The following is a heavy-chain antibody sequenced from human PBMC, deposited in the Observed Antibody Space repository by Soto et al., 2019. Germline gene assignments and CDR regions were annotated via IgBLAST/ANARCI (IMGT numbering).Heavy chain of an antibody. CDR2: ISSSSSTI. CDR1: GFTFSSYN. J-gene: IGHJ6*02. V-gene: IGHV3-48*02. Sequence: EVQLVESGGGLVQPGGSLRLSCAASGFTFSSYNMNWVRQAPGKGLEWVSFISSSSSTIYYADSVKGRFTISRDNAKNSLYLQMNSLRDEYTALYYCSRVSLARSGWYLRYGMDVWGQGTTVTVSS. D-gene: IGHD6-19*01. CDR3: SRVSLARSGWYLRYGMDV.